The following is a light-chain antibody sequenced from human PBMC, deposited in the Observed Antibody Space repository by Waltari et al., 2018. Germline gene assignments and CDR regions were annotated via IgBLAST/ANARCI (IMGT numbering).Light chain of an antibody. CDR1: NIETKS. CDR3: QVWDANNDPGV. V-gene: IGLV3-21*04. J-gene: IGLJ1*01. Sequence: SYVLTQPPSVSVAPGQTARITCGGNNIETKSVHWYQQKPGQAPILVISYDSDRPSGIPERFSGSNSGNTATLTISRVEAADEADYYCQVWDANNDPGVFGTGTEVTVL. CDR2: YDS.